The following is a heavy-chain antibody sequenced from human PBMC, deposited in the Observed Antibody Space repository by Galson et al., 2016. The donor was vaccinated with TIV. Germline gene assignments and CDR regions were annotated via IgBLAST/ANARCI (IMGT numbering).Heavy chain of an antibody. D-gene: IGHD6-13*01. Sequence: SLRLSCAASGFTFSNYAMNWFRQAPGKGLGWVSSISRSTTYIYSADSVKGRFTISRDNAKNSLYLQMNSLTAKDTAVFYCARAGNISNWYDLIFDTWGQGTLVTVSS. J-gene: IGHJ5*02. CDR1: GFTFSNYA. CDR3: ARAGNISNWYDLIFDT. CDR2: ISRSTTYI. V-gene: IGHV3-21*06.